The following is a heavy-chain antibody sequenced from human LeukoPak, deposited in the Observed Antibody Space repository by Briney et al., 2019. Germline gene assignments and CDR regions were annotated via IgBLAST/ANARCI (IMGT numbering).Heavy chain of an antibody. CDR2: ISYDGSNK. Sequence: GGSLRLSCAASGFTFSSHGMHWVRQAPGKGLEWVAVISYDGSNKYYADSVKGRFTISRDNSKNTLYLQMNSLRAEDTAVYYCARAPLAQIWFGELVDWGQGTLVTVSS. CDR3: ARAPLAQIWFGELVD. V-gene: IGHV3-30*03. J-gene: IGHJ4*02. CDR1: GFTFSSHG. D-gene: IGHD3-10*01.